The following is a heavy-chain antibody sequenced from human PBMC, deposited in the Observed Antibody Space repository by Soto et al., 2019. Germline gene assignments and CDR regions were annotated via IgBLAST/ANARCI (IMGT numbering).Heavy chain of an antibody. CDR1: GFTFSSYA. D-gene: IGHD4-17*01. J-gene: IGHJ4*02. V-gene: IGHV3-23*01. Sequence: EVQLLESGGGLVQPGGSLRLSCAASGFTFSSYAMSWVRQAPGKGLEWVSTINSSGGSTYYADSVKGRFTISRDNSKSTLYLQLNSLIAEDTAVYYCSTDLYGDYDFDCWGQGTLVTVSS. CDR3: STDLYGDYDFDC. CDR2: INSSGGST.